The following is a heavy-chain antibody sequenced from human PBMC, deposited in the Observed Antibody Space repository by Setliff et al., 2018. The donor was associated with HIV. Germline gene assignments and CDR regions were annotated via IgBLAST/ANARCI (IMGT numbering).Heavy chain of an antibody. CDR2: FYETGYT. D-gene: IGHD6-13*01. Sequence: SETLSLTCTVSGDFFSSDYYWGWIRQSPGNGLEWIGSFYETGYTYYNPSLKSRVIISLDTSKNHLSLKLRSVTAADTALYECARDGWRQQPLWFFDPWGQRTLVTAST. CDR3: ARDGWRQQPLWFFDP. J-gene: IGHJ5*02. V-gene: IGHV4-38-2*02. CDR1: GDFFSSDYY.